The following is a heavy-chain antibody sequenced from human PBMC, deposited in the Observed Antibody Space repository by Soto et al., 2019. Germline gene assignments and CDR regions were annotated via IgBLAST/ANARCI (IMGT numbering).Heavy chain of an antibody. Sequence: PSETLSLTCTVSGGSISSSSYYWGWIRQPPGKGLDWIGSIYYSGSTYYNPSLKSRVTISVDTSKNQFSLKLSSVTAADTAVYYCARSQKIPGIAAGTVSYWGQGTLVTVSS. CDR3: ARSQKIPGIAAGTVSY. V-gene: IGHV4-39*01. CDR2: IYYSGST. D-gene: IGHD6-13*01. CDR1: GGSISSSSYY. J-gene: IGHJ4*02.